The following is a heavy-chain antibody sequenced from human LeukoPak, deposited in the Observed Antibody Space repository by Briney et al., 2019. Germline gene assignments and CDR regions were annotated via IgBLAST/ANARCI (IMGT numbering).Heavy chain of an antibody. V-gene: IGHV4-61*08. D-gene: IGHD1-26*01. CDR3: ARGVFSGSYPRGAFDI. CDR1: GGSISSGGYY. J-gene: IGHJ3*02. CDR2: IYYSGST. Sequence: PSETLSLTCTVSGGSISSGGYYWSWIRQHPGKGLEWIGYIYYSGSTNYNPSLKSRVTISVDTSKNQFSLKLSSVTAADTAVYYCARGVFSGSYPRGAFDIWGQGTMVTVSS.